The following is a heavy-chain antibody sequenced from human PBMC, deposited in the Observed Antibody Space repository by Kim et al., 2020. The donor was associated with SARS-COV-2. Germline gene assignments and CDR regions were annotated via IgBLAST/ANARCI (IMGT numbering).Heavy chain of an antibody. D-gene: IGHD4-17*01. J-gene: IGHJ6*02. Sequence: LKSRVTISVDTSKNQFSLKLSSVTAADTAVYYCARAGYGDYWYYYYGMDVWGQGTTVTVSS. V-gene: IGHV4-59*01. CDR3: ARAGYGDYWYYYYGMDV.